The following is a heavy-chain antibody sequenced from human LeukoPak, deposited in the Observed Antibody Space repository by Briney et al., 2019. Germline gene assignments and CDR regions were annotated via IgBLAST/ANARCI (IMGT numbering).Heavy chain of an antibody. Sequence: PSETLSLTCTVSGYSISSGYYWGWIRQPPGKGLEWIGSIYHSGSTYYNPSLKSRVTISVDTSKNQFSLKLSSVTAADTAVYYCARDLLVRGVHDYWGQGTLVTVSS. CDR3: ARDLLVRGVHDY. CDR2: IYHSGST. V-gene: IGHV4-38-2*02. D-gene: IGHD3-10*01. CDR1: GYSISSGYY. J-gene: IGHJ4*02.